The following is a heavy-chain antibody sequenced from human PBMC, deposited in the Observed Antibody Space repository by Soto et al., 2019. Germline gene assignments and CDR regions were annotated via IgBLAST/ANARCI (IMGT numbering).Heavy chain of an antibody. CDR2: IYHSGST. CDR3: ARGGPRLSYLYMDV. J-gene: IGHJ6*03. D-gene: IGHD3-10*01. Sequence: QLQLQESGPGLVKPSGTLSLTCAVSSGSISSSNWWTWVRQPPGKGLEWIGEIYHSGSTNYNPSLRSRLTISVDKSKNQFSLKLTSMTAADTAVYYCARGGPRLSYLYMDVWGKGTTVTVSS. CDR1: SGSISSSNW. V-gene: IGHV4-4*02.